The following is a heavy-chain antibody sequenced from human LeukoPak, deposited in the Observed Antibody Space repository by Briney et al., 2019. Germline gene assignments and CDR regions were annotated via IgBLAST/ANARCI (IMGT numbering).Heavy chain of an antibody. CDR1: GFTFSSYG. D-gene: IGHD6-19*01. V-gene: IGHV3-33*01. J-gene: IGHJ4*02. CDR2: IWYDGSNK. Sequence: GGSLRLSCAASGFTFSSYGMHWVRQAPGKGLEWVAVIWYDGSNKYYADSVKGRFTISRDNSKNTLYLQMNSLRAEDTAVSYCASTSGWYEPIDYWGQGTLVTVSS. CDR3: ASTSGWYEPIDY.